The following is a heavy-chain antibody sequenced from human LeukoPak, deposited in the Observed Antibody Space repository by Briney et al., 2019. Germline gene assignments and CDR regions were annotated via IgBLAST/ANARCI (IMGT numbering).Heavy chain of an antibody. CDR2: INPNSGGT. V-gene: IGHV1-2*02. D-gene: IGHD6-6*01. Sequence: ASVKVSCKASGYTFTGYYMHWVRQAPGQGLEWMGWINPNSGGTNYAQKFQGRVTMTRDTSISTAYMELSRLRSDDTAVYYCATTYSISSGLDYWGQGTLVTVSS. CDR3: ATTYSISSGLDY. J-gene: IGHJ4*02. CDR1: GYTFTGYY.